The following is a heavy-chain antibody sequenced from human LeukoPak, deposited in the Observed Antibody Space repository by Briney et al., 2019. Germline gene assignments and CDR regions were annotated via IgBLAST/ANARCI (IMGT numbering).Heavy chain of an antibody. CDR2: TIPIFGTA. V-gene: IGHV1-69*13. J-gene: IGHJ6*03. CDR1: GGTFSSYA. CDR3: ARPNGSGSYLKSYYYYMDV. Sequence: ASVKVSCKASGGTFSSYAISWVRQAPGHGLEWMGGTIPIFGTANYAQKFQGRVTITADESTSTAYMELSSLRSEDTAVYYCARPNGSGSYLKSYYYYMDVWGKGTTVTVSS. D-gene: IGHD3-10*01.